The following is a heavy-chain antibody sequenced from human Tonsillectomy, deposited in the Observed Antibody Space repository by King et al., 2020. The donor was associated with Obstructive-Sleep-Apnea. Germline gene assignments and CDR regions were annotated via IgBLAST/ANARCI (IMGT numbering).Heavy chain of an antibody. D-gene: IGHD3-3*01. J-gene: IGHJ4*02. V-gene: IGHV3-30-3*01. CDR3: ASCPEVSSGSDFDY. Sequence: VQLVESGGGVVQPGRSLRLSCAASGFTFSSYTMHWVRQAPGKGLEWVAVISYDGSNKYYADSVKGRFTISRDNSKNTLYLQMNSLRAEDTAVYYCASCPEVSSGSDFDYWGQGTLVTVSS. CDR1: GFTFSSYT. CDR2: ISYDGSNK.